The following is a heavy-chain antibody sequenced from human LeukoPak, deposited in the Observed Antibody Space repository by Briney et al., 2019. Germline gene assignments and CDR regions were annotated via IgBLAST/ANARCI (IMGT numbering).Heavy chain of an antibody. J-gene: IGHJ5*02. Sequence: ASVKVSCKASGYTFTRYYMNWVRQAPGQGLEWMGIINPSGGSTNYAQKFQGRVTMTRDMSTSTIYMEVSSLRSEDTAVYYCATSFRAVNWFDPWGQGTLVTVSS. CDR1: GYTFTRYY. CDR3: ATSFRAVNWFDP. D-gene: IGHD3-10*01. V-gene: IGHV1-46*01. CDR2: INPSGGST.